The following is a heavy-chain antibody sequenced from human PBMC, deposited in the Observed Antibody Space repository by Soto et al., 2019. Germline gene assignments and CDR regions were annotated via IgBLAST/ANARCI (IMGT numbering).Heavy chain of an antibody. D-gene: IGHD3-9*01. CDR2: INAGNGNT. Sequence: AAVKVSWKASGYTFTSYAMQWVRQAPGQRLEWMGWINAGNGNTKYSQKFQGRVTITRDTSASTAYMELSSLRSEDTAVYYCASSLESDIWYGAFDVWGQGTMVTVSS. CDR3: ASSLESDIWYGAFDV. J-gene: IGHJ3*01. V-gene: IGHV1-3*01. CDR1: GYTFTSYA.